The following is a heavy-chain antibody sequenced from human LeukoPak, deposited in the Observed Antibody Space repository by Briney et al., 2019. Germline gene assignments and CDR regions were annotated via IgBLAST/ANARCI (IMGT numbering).Heavy chain of an antibody. Sequence: GGSLRLSCAASGFTFSSYSMNWVRQAPGKGLEWVSSISSSSSYIYYADSVKGRFTISRDNAKNSLYLQMNSLRAEDTAVYYCAKEEEWELQIGYYFDYWGQGTLVTVSS. D-gene: IGHD1-26*01. CDR3: AKEEEWELQIGYYFDY. J-gene: IGHJ4*02. CDR2: ISSSSSYI. V-gene: IGHV3-21*04. CDR1: GFTFSSYS.